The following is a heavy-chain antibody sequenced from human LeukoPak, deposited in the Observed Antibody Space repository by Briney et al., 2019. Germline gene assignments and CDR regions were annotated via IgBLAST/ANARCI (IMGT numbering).Heavy chain of an antibody. CDR2: IYYSGST. V-gene: IGHV4-39*07. J-gene: IGHJ4*02. CDR3: ARDRSSGWYVVDY. Sequence: SETLSLTCTVSGGSISSSSYYWGWIRQPPGKGLEWIGSIYYSGSTYYNPSLKSRVTISVDTSKNQFSLKLSSVTVADTAVYYCARDRSSGWYVVDYWGQGTLVTVSS. D-gene: IGHD6-19*01. CDR1: GGSISSSSYY.